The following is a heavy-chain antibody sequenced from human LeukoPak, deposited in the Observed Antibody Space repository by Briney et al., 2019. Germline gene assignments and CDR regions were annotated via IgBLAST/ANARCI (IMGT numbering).Heavy chain of an antibody. CDR3: AKDLAAAGTHFDY. J-gene: IGHJ4*02. Sequence: GGSLRLSCAASGFTFDDYAMHWVRQAPGKGLEWVSGISWNSGSIGYADSVKGRFTISRDNAKNSLYLPMNSLRAEDTALYYCAKDLAAAGTHFDYWGQGTLVTVSS. D-gene: IGHD6-13*01. CDR2: ISWNSGSI. V-gene: IGHV3-9*01. CDR1: GFTFDDYA.